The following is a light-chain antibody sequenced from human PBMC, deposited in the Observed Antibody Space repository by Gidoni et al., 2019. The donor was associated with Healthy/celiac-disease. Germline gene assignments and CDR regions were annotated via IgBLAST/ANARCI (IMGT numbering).Light chain of an antibody. V-gene: IGKV4-1*01. CDR2: WAS. Sequence: DIVMTQSPDSLIVSLGERATIKCKSSQSLLWRSDNRNYLSWFPQRPGPPPKLLISWASMRESGVPERFIGSGSGTYFTLTITRLQAADVAVYYCQHYWTHLGAFGQGTKLEI. CDR3: QHYWTHLGA. J-gene: IGKJ2*01. CDR1: QSLLWRSDNRNY.